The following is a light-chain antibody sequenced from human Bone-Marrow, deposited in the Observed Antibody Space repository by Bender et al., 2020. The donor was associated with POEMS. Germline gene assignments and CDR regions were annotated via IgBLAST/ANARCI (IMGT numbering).Light chain of an antibody. CDR3: CSYAGISSFPV. CDR1: SSDVGTYNL. V-gene: IGLV2-23*02. CDR2: DVT. J-gene: IGLJ2*01. Sequence: QSALTQPASVSGSPGQSITISCTGGSSDVGTYNLVSWFQQHPGKAPKVMISDVTIRASGVSTRFSGSKSGNTASLTISGLQPEDEADYYCCSYAGISSFPVFGGGTKVTVL.